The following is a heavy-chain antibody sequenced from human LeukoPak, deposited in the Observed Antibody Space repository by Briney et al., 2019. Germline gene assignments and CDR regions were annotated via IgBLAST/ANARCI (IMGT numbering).Heavy chain of an antibody. J-gene: IGHJ3*02. D-gene: IGHD6-13*01. V-gene: IGHV3-11*01. CDR2: ISSSSSTI. CDR1: GFTFSDYY. Sequence: GGSLRLSCAASGFTFSDYYMSWIRQAPGKGLEWVSYISSSSSTIYYADSVKGRFTISRDNAKNSLYLQMNSLRAEDTAVYYCARDCIAAAGHDAFDIWGQGTMVTVSS. CDR3: ARDCIAAAGHDAFDI.